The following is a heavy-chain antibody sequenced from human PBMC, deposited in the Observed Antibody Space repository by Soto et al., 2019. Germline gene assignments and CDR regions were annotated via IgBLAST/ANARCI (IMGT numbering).Heavy chain of an antibody. V-gene: IGHV1-46*01. J-gene: IGHJ1*01. CDR3: VRGYCATSPCSGDFQF. CDR1: GYKFTTYF. D-gene: IGHD2-15*01. Sequence: ASVKVSCKASGYKFTTYFIHWVRQAPRQGLESMGMIHPSGDTGYAQKFRGRVTMTIDTSTTTAYMQLRNLTSEDTAVYFSVRGYCATSPCSGDFQFWGQGTLVTVAS. CDR2: IHPSGDT.